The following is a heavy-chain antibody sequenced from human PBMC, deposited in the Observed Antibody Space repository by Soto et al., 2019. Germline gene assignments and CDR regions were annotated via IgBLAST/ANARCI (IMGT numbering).Heavy chain of an antibody. V-gene: IGHV1-8*01. CDR3: SRAKRYYYYYYGMDV. Sequence: QVQLVQSGAEVKKPGASVKVSCKASGYTFTSYDINWVRQATGQGLEWMGWMNPNSGNTGYAQKFQGRVTMTRNTSISTAYMELSSLRSEDTAVYYCSRAKRYYYYYYGMDVWGQGTTVTVSS. J-gene: IGHJ6*02. CDR2: MNPNSGNT. CDR1: GYTFTSYD.